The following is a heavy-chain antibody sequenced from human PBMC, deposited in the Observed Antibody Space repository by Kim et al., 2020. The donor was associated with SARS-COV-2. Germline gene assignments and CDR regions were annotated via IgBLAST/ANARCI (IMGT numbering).Heavy chain of an antibody. V-gene: IGHV3-33*01. CDR2: VWNDGSKR. CDR3: ARDANSNLDF. CDR1: GFTFKNYG. Sequence: GGSLRLSCAASGFTFKNYGIQWVRQAPGKGLEWVAVVWNDGSKRDYADSVKGRFTISRDNSQNTLYLQMNSLRAEDTAMYYCARDANSNLDFWGQGTLVTVSS. D-gene: IGHD1-7*01. J-gene: IGHJ4*02.